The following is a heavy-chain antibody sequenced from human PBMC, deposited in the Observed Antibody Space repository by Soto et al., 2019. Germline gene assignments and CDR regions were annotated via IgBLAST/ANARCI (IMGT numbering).Heavy chain of an antibody. CDR2: IYPGDSDT. V-gene: IGHV5-51*01. D-gene: IGHD6-13*01. J-gene: IGHJ4*02. CDR1: GYAFTSFW. CDR3: TRADSNTWYSDY. Sequence: GDSLKISCKGSGYAFTSFWIGWVRQKPGKGLEWMGTIYPGDSDTRYSPSFQGQVTISADKSISTAYVQWSSLKASDTAIYYCTRADSNTWYSDYWGQGTVVTVSS.